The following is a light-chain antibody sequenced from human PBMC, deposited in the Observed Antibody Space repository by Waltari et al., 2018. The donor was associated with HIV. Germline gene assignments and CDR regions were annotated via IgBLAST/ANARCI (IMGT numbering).Light chain of an antibody. CDR3: CAYAGSTTYVI. CDR1: SSNVGGYNL. Sequence: QSALTQPASVSGSPGQSITISCTGTSSNVGGYNLVSWYQQHPGKAPKLMSYEVSKRPSGVSNRFSGSTSGNTASLTISGLQAEDEADYYCCAYAGSTTYVIFGGGTKLTVL. CDR2: EVS. J-gene: IGLJ2*01. V-gene: IGLV2-23*02.